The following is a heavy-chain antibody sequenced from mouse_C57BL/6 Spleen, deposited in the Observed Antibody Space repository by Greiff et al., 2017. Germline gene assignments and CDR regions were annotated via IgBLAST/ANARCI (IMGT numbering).Heavy chain of an antibody. CDR3: ARERVYDGYYYFDY. Sequence: QVQLQQPGAELVRPGSSVKLSCKASGYTFTSYWMHWVKQRPIQGLEWIGNIDPSDSETHYNQKFKDKATLTVDQSSSTAYMQLSSLTSEDSAVYYCARERVYDGYYYFDYWGQGTTLTVSS. J-gene: IGHJ2*01. D-gene: IGHD2-3*01. V-gene: IGHV1-52*01. CDR1: GYTFTSYW. CDR2: IDPSDSET.